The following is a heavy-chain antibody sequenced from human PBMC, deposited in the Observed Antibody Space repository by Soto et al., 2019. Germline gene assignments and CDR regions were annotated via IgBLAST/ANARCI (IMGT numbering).Heavy chain of an antibody. V-gene: IGHV1-69*13. CDR3: ARGGGIMTTVTTGVGYYYYGMDV. Sequence: GASLKVSCKASGGTFSSYAISWVRQAPGQGLEWMGGIIPIFGTANYAQKFQGRVTITADESTSTAYMELSSLRSEDTAVYYCARGGGIMTTVTTGVGYYYYGMDVWGQGTTVTVSS. CDR2: IIPIFGTA. D-gene: IGHD4-17*01. J-gene: IGHJ6*02. CDR1: GGTFSSYA.